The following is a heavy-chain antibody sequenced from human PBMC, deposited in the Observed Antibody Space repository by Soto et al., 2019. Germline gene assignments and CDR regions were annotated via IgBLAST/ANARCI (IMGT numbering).Heavy chain of an antibody. CDR3: ARHGKGYYDMDV. V-gene: IGHV4-59*08. Sequence: ASETLSLTCTVSGGSISGYYWSWIRQPPGKGLEWIGNIHYSGSTNYNPSLKSRVTISVDTSKNQFSLKLSSVTAADTAVYYCARHGKGYYDMDVWDKGTTVNGSS. CDR2: IHYSGST. CDR1: GGSISGYY. J-gene: IGHJ6*03. D-gene: IGHD1-1*01.